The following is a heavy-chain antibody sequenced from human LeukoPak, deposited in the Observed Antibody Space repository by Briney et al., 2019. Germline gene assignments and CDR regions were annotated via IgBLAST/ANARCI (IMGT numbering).Heavy chain of an antibody. CDR2: VSYSGST. D-gene: IGHD2-21*01. Sequence: SETLSLTCTVSGGSISSYYWSWVRQPPGKGLEWIGYVSYSGSTDYNPSLKSRVIISIDTSKNQFSLRLSSVTAADTAVYYCARDHIGTFDYWGQGTLVTVSS. CDR1: GGSISSYY. CDR3: ARDHIGTFDY. J-gene: IGHJ4*02. V-gene: IGHV4-59*12.